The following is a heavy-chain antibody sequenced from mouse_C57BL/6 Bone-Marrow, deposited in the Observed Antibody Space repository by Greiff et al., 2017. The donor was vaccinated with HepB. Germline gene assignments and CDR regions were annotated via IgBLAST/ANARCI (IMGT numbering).Heavy chain of an antibody. Sequence: QVQLQQPGAELVKPGASVKMSCKASGYTFTSYWITWVKQRPGQGLEWIGDIYPGSGSTNYNEKFKSKATLTVDTSSSTAYMQLSSLTSEDSAVYYCARSPHRLSYFDYWGQGTTLTVSS. CDR1: GYTFTSYW. V-gene: IGHV1-55*01. CDR3: ARSPHRLSYFDY. J-gene: IGHJ2*01. CDR2: IYPGSGST.